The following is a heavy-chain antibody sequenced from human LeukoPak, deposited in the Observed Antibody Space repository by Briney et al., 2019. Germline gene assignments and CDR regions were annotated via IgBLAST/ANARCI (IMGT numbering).Heavy chain of an antibody. J-gene: IGHJ4*02. CDR3: SKNPAPIKFPFDI. D-gene: IGHD5-24*01. Sequence: GGSLRLSCVGSGFTFSTYDMGWVRQTPGKGLEWVSAISTTGGYTEDADSVKGRFTISRDNSQNTLFLQMHGLRAEDTAVYYCSKNPAPIKFPFDIWGQGALVT. CDR2: ISTTGGYT. V-gene: IGHV3-23*01. CDR1: GFTFSTYD.